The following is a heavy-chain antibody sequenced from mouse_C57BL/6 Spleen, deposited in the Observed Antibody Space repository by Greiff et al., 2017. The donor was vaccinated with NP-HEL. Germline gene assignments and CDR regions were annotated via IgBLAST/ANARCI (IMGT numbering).Heavy chain of an antibody. CDR3: ARREVVARYFDY. D-gene: IGHD1-1*01. V-gene: IGHV1-85*01. J-gene: IGHJ2*01. Sequence: VMLVESGPELVKPGASVKLSCKASGYTFTSYDINWVKQRPGQGLEWIGWIYPRDGSPKYNKKFKGKATLPVDTSSSTAYTELHSLTSEDSAVYFCARREVVARYFDYWGQGTTLTVSS. CDR2: IYPRDGSP. CDR1: GYTFTSYD.